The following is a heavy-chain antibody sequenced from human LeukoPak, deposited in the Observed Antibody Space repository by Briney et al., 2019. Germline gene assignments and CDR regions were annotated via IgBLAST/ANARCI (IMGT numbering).Heavy chain of an antibody. CDR3: ARGSPRGVWFGELGDS. Sequence: GGSLRLSCAASGFTLSSHSMNWVRQAPGKGLEWVSCISSSSSYIYYADSVKGRFTISRDNAKNSLYLQMNSLRAEDTAVYFCARGSPRGVWFGELGDSWGQGTLATVSS. J-gene: IGHJ4*02. CDR2: ISSSSSYI. D-gene: IGHD3-10*01. CDR1: GFTLSSHS. V-gene: IGHV3-21*01.